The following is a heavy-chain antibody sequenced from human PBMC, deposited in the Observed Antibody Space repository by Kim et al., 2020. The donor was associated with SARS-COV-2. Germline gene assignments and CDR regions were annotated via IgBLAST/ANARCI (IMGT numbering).Heavy chain of an antibody. V-gene: IGHV4-31*03. CDR2: IYYSGST. CDR3: ARALVSWGVIIRHFDY. D-gene: IGHD3-10*01. J-gene: IGHJ4*02. Sequence: SETLSLTCTVSGGSIISGGYYWSWIRQHPGKGLEWIGYIYYSGSTYYNPSLKSRITISVDTSKNQFSLKLSSVTAADTAVYYCARALVSWGVIIRHFDYWGQGTLVTVSS. CDR1: GGSIISGGYY.